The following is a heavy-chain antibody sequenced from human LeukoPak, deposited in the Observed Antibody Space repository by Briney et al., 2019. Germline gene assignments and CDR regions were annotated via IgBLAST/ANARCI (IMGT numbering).Heavy chain of an antibody. D-gene: IGHD3-22*01. V-gene: IGHV1-69*13. Sequence: SVKVSCKASGGTFSSYAISWVRQAPGQGLEWMGGIIPIFGTANYAQKFQGRVTITADESTSTAYMELSSLRSEDTAVYYCARARRYYDSSGYYSGFYYYMDVWGKGTTVTISS. CDR2: IIPIFGTA. CDR1: GGTFSSYA. CDR3: ARARRYYDSSGYYSGFYYYMDV. J-gene: IGHJ6*03.